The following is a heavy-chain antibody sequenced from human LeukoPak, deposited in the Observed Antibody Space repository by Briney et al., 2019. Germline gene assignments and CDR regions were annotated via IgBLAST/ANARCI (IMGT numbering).Heavy chain of an antibody. CDR2: INQDGSEK. V-gene: IGHV3-7*04. J-gene: IGHJ4*02. D-gene: IGHD3-22*01. Sequence: GGSLRLSCAASGFTFSTKWMSWVRQAPGKGLEWVATINQDGSEKYYVDSVKGRFTISRDDAKNSLYLQMNSLRAEDTAVYYCARDYSSGRDYWGQGTLVSVSS. CDR1: GFTFSTKW. CDR3: ARDYSSGRDY.